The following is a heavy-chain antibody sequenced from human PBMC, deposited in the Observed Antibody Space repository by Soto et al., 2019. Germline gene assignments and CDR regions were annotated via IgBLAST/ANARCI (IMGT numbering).Heavy chain of an antibody. CDR2: ISAHNGNT. J-gene: IGHJ4*02. D-gene: IGHD3-10*01. Sequence: QVHLVQSGAEVKKPGASVKVSCKCSGYTFTSYGITWVRQAPGQGLEWMGWISAHNGNTDYGQKLQGRVTVTRDTSTSTAYRELRSLRSDDTAVYYCARGRYGAYWGQGALVTVSS. CDR3: ARGRYGAY. CDR1: GYTFTSYG. V-gene: IGHV1-18*01.